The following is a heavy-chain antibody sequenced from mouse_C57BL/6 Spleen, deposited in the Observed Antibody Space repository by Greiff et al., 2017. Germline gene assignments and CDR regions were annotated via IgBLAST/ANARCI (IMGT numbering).Heavy chain of an antibody. V-gene: IGHV5-9-1*02. D-gene: IGHD1-1*01. J-gene: IGHJ1*03. CDR2: ISSGGDYI. CDR1: GFTFSSYA. Sequence: EVQLVESGEGLVKPGGSLKLSCAASGFTFSSYAMSWVRQTPEKRLEWVAYISSGGDYIYYADTVKGRFTISRDNARNTLYLQMSSLKSEDTAMYYCTRVNYYGSSYNWYFDAWGTGTTVTVSS. CDR3: TRVNYYGSSYNWYFDA.